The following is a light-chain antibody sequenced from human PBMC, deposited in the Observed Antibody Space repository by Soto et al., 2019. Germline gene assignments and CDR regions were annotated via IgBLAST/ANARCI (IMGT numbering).Light chain of an antibody. CDR3: QQSYSTPPYT. V-gene: IGKV1-39*01. Sequence: DLQMTQSPSSLSASVGVRVTITCRASQSISSYLNWYQQKPGKAPKLLIYAASSLQSGVPSRFSGSGSGTDFTLTISSLQPEDFATYYCQQSYSTPPYTFGQGTKLEIK. CDR2: AAS. CDR1: QSISSY. J-gene: IGKJ2*01.